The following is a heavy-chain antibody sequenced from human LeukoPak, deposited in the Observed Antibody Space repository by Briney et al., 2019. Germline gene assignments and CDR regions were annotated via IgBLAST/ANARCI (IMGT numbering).Heavy chain of an antibody. Sequence: ASVKVSCKASGYTFTGYYMHWVRQAPGHGLEWMAWINPNSGGTNYAQKFQGRVTMTRDTSISTAYMELSRLRSDDTAVYYCARGLTTVVTPLWFDPWGQGTLVTVSS. CDR1: GYTFTGYY. CDR3: ARGLTTVVTPLWFDP. J-gene: IGHJ5*02. D-gene: IGHD4-23*01. CDR2: INPNSGGT. V-gene: IGHV1-2*02.